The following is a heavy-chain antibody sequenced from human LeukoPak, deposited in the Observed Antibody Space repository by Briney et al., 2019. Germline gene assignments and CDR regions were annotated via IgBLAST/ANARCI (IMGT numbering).Heavy chain of an antibody. CDR1: GYTFTGYY. CDR3: ARESLGYNYGSEWFDP. V-gene: IGHV1-2*06. CDR2: INPNSGGT. Sequence: ASVKVSCKASGYTFTGYYMHWVRQAPGQGLEWMGRINPNSGGTNYAQKFQGRVTMTRDTSISTAYMELSRLRSEDTAVYYCARESLGYNYGSEWFDPWGQGTLVTVSS. J-gene: IGHJ5*02. D-gene: IGHD5-24*01.